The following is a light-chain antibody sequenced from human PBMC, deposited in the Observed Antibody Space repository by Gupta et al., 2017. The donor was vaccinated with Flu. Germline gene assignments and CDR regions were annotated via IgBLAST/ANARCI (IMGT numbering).Light chain of an antibody. Sequence: QSVLAQPPSASGTPGQRVTITCSGSTSNVGSNAVNWYQQVPGTSPKLLIYSSNQRPSGVPDRFAGSKSGTSASLAIRGLQSEDEADYYCAAWDDSLNGHYVFGTGTEVTVL. V-gene: IGLV1-44*01. CDR3: AAWDDSLNGHYV. CDR1: TSNVGSNA. J-gene: IGLJ1*01. CDR2: SSN.